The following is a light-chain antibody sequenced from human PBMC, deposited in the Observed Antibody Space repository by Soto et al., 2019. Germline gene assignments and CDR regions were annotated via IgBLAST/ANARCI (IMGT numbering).Light chain of an antibody. Sequence: QSALTQPASVSGSPGQSITISCTGTSSDVGGYNYVSWYQQHPGKAPKLIIYEVSNRPSGASNRFSGSKSGNTASLTISGLQAEDEADYYCSSYTSNSTYVFGTGTKLTVL. CDR3: SSYTSNSTYV. J-gene: IGLJ1*01. CDR1: SSDVGGYNY. V-gene: IGLV2-14*01. CDR2: EVS.